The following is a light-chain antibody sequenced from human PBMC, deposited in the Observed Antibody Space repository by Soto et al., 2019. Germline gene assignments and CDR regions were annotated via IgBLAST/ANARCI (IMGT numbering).Light chain of an antibody. CDR1: QGILTY. CDR2: AAS. V-gene: IGKV1-27*01. Sequence: IHRTHAPSSLSASVVYRVTITFLASQGILTYLAWYQQKPGQVPELLIQAASTLQPGVPSRFSGSGSGTEFTLTINSLQPEDVATYYCQKYDSAPWTFGQGTKVDIK. CDR3: QKYDSAPWT. J-gene: IGKJ1*01.